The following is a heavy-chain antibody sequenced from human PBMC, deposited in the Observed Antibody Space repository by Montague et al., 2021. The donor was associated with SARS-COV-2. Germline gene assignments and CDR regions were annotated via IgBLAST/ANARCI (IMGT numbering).Heavy chain of an antibody. CDR1: GGSFITYY. V-gene: IGHV4-34*01. CDR2: IDHSGNT. D-gene: IGHD3-3*01. Sequence: SETLSLTSAVYGGSFITYYWAWIRQSPGKGLEWIGNIDHSGNTNYNPSLKSRVSISVDTSSIQFSLYLTSVTAADAAVYYCARDQTVLEWIWYGMDDWGSGTTVTVSS. J-gene: IGHJ6*02. CDR3: ARDQTVLEWIWYGMDD.